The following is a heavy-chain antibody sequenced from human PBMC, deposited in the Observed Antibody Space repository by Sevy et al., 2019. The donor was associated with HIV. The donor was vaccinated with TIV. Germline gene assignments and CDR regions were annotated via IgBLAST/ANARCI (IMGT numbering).Heavy chain of an antibody. V-gene: IGHV1-2*02. CDR2: INPNSGDT. D-gene: IGHD5-18*01. J-gene: IGHJ4*02. Sequence: ASVKVSCKASGYTFTDYFMHWVRQAPGQGLEWMGWINPNSGDTKYAQKFQGRVTVSRDTSIRTAYMELSSLRFDGTAVYYCASPGGYRYGSLLDNWGQGTLVTVSS. CDR3: ASPGGYRYGSLLDN. CDR1: GYTFTDYF.